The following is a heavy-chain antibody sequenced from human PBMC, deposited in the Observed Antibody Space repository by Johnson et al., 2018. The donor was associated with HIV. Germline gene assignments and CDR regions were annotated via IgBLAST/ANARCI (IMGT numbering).Heavy chain of an antibody. CDR1: GFTFSSYA. D-gene: IGHD6-6*01. CDR3: AKGQIISSRLGAFDI. J-gene: IGHJ3*02. V-gene: IGHV3-30-3*01. CDR2: VSYDGGNT. Sequence: QVQLVECGGGVVQPGRSLRLSCAASGFTFSSYAMHWVRQAPGKGLEWVAVVSYDGGNTYYADSVKGRFTISRDNSKPTLYLQMNSLRAEDTAVYYCAKGQIISSRLGAFDIWGQGTMVTVSS.